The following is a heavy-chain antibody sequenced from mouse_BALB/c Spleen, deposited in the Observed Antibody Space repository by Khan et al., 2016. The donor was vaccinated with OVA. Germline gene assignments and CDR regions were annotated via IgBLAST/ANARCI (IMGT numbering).Heavy chain of an antibody. CDR2: VSSGSSTI. D-gene: IGHD2-14*01. J-gene: IGHJ1*01. Sequence: EVELVESGGGLVQPGGSRKLSCAASGFTFSSFGMHWVRQAPEKGLEWVAYVSSGSSTIYYADTVKGRFTISRDIPKNTLFQQMHSLRSEDTAMYYRARSGGTWYWYFDVWGAGTTVTVSS. CDR3: ARSGGTWYWYFDV. CDR1: GFTFSSFG. V-gene: IGHV5-17*02.